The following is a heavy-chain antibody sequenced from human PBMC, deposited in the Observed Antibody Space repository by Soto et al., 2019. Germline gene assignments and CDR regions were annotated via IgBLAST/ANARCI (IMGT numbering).Heavy chain of an antibody. V-gene: IGHV3-30*18. CDR2: ISFDGSNK. J-gene: IGHJ4*02. Sequence: GGSLRLSCAASGFTVSSYGMHWVRQAPGKGLEWVTLISFDGSNKYYADSVKGRFTISRDNSKNALYLQMNSLRAEDTAVYYCAKDRLYTSTWYYPDYWGQGTLVTVSS. CDR3: AKDRLYTSTWYYPDY. CDR1: GFTVSSYG. D-gene: IGHD6-13*01.